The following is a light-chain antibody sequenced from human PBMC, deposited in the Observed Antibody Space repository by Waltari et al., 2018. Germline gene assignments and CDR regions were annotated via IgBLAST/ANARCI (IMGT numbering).Light chain of an antibody. V-gene: IGKV4-1*01. Sequence: DIVMTQSPESLAVSLGERATINCKSSQSVLYTSNNNNYVAWHQQKPGQPTKLIIYWASTREAGVPDRFSGSGSGTDFTLTISSLQAEDVAVYYCQQYYRSPWTFGQGTKVESK. CDR3: QQYYRSPWT. J-gene: IGKJ1*01. CDR2: WAS. CDR1: QSVLYTSNNNNY.